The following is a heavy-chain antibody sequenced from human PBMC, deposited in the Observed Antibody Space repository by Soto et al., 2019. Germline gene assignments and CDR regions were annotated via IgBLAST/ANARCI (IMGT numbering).Heavy chain of an antibody. CDR2: ISGSGGST. CDR3: AKDYYYDFWSGYYRDDY. Sequence: GGSLRLSCAASGFTFSSYAMSWVRQAPGKGLEWVSAISGSGGSTYYADSVKGRFTISRDNSKNTLYLQMNGLRAEDTAVYYCAKDYYYDFWSGYYRDDYWGQGTLVTVS. D-gene: IGHD3-3*01. V-gene: IGHV3-23*01. J-gene: IGHJ4*02. CDR1: GFTFSSYA.